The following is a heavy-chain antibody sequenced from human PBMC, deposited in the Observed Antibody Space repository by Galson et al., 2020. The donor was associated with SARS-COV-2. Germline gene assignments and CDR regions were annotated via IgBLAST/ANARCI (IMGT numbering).Heavy chain of an antibody. CDR3: AHRGVLLVLFGEPPLYCYGLKV. Sequence: SGPTLVKHTQTLTLTCTFSGFSLSTSGVGVGWIRQPPGKALEWLALISGDGDKRYTPSLKSRLTITKDTSKNQVVLTMTNMDPVDTATYYCAHRGVLLVLFGEPPLYCYGLKVWGQGSPVTVSS. V-gene: IGHV2-5*02. J-gene: IGHJ6*02. CDR1: GFSLSTSGVG. D-gene: IGHD3-10*01. CDR2: ISGDGDK.